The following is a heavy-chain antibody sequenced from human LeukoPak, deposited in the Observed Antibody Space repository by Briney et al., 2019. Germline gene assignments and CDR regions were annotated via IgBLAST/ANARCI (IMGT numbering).Heavy chain of an antibody. CDR1: GGSLSGYY. CDR3: AGSQYYYDSSGYQNFDY. CDR2: INHSGST. Sequence: PPETLSLTCAVYGGSLSGYYWSWIRHPPGKGLGWIWEINHSGSTNYNPSPKSRVTLPVDTSKNQFSWNRSSVTAADTAVFYCAGSQYYYDSSGYQNFDYWGQGTLVTVSS. V-gene: IGHV4-34*01. D-gene: IGHD3-22*01. J-gene: IGHJ4*02.